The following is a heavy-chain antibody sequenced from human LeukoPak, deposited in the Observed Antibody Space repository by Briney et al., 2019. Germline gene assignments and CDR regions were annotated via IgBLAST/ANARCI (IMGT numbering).Heavy chain of an antibody. J-gene: IGHJ4*02. D-gene: IGHD2-2*02. Sequence: RSLRLSCAASRFTFSSYDMHWVRQAPGKGLEWVAVISYDGSNKYYADSVKGRFAISRDNSKNTVYLQMNSLRVEDTAVYYCARANTPFADYWGQGTLVTVSS. CDR2: ISYDGSNK. CDR1: RFTFSSYD. V-gene: IGHV3-30*09. CDR3: ARANTPFADY.